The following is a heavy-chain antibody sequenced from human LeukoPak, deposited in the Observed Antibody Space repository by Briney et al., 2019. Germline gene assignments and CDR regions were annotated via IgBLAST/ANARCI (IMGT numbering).Heavy chain of an antibody. CDR3: AELGITMIGGV. CDR1: GFTFSSYW. Sequence: PGGSLRLSCAASGFTFSSYWMSWVRQAPGKGLEGVSCISSSGSTIYYADSVKGRFTISRDNAKNSLYLQMNSLRAEDTAVYYCAELGITMIGGVWGKGTTVTISS. J-gene: IGHJ6*04. V-gene: IGHV3-48*04. D-gene: IGHD3-10*02. CDR2: ISSSGSTI.